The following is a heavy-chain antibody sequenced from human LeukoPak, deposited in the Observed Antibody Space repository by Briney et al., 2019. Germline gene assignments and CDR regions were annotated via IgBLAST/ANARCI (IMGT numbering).Heavy chain of an antibody. CDR2: ISSSSSYI. CDR1: EFTFSSYS. Sequence: GGSLRLSCAASEFTFSSYSMNWVRQAPGKGLEWVSAISSSSSYIYYADSVKGRFTISRDNAKNSLYLQMNSLRAEDTAVYYCASLDTAMVTSVYWGQGTLVTVSS. J-gene: IGHJ4*02. CDR3: ASLDTAMVTSVY. V-gene: IGHV3-21*01. D-gene: IGHD5-18*01.